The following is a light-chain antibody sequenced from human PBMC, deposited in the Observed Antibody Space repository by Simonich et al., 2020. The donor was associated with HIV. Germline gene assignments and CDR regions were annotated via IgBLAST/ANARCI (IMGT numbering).Light chain of an antibody. CDR2: AAT. CDR1: QGISTY. Sequence: DIQMTQSPSSLSASVGDRVTITFRASQGISTYLAWYQQKPGIFPKLLIYAATTFQLGVPSRFSGSGSGTDFTLTISTLQPEDVATYYCQKDNSFPLTFGGGTKVEIK. J-gene: IGKJ4*01. V-gene: IGKV1-27*01. CDR3: QKDNSFPLT.